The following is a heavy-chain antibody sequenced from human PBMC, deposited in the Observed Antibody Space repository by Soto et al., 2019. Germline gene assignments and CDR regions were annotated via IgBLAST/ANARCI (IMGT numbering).Heavy chain of an antibody. Sequence: PAGSLTLSCAASGFTFSSYWMCWVRQAPGKGLEWVANIKQDGSEKYYVDAVKGRFTISRDNAKNSLYLKMNSLRAEDTAVYYCARDPGSYYDSSPLDYWGQGTLVTVSS. D-gene: IGHD3-22*01. CDR2: IKQDGSEK. CDR3: ARDPGSYYDSSPLDY. CDR1: GFTFSSYW. J-gene: IGHJ4*02. V-gene: IGHV3-7*03.